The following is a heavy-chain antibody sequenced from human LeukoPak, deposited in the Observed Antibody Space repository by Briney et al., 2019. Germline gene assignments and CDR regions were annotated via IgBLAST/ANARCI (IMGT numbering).Heavy chain of an antibody. V-gene: IGHV1-2*02. D-gene: IGHD5-24*01. Sequence: GASVKVSCKASGYTFTGYYMHWVRQAPGQGLEWMGWIHPNSGGTNYAQKFQGRVTMTRDTSISTAYMELSRLRSDDTAVYYCARVVVVTISMYYFDYWGQGTLVTVSS. J-gene: IGHJ4*02. CDR2: IHPNSGGT. CDR3: ARVVVVTISMYYFDY. CDR1: GYTFTGYY.